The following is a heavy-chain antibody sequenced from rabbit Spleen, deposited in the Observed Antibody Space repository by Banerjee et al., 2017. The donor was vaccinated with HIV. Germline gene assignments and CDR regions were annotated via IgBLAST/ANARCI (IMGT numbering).Heavy chain of an antibody. V-gene: IGHV1S40*01. Sequence: QSLEESGGDLVKPGASLTLTCTASGVSFSSSSYMCWVRQAPGKGLEWIGCINIGPIITYYANWVNGRFTISKTSSTTVTLQMTSLTVADTATYFCARGSGDVGWEDFNLWGPGTLVTVS. J-gene: IGHJ4*01. D-gene: IGHD2-1*01. CDR3: ARGSGDVGWEDFNL. CDR2: INIGPIIT. CDR1: GVSFSSSSY.